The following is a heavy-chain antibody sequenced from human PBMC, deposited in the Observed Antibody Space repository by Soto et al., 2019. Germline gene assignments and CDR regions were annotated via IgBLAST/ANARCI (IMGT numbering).Heavy chain of an antibody. Sequence: QVQLQESGPGLVKPSQTLSLTCTVSGDSISSGNYYWNWIRQHPGKGLEWIGYIHHSGSTSYNPSLRSRLTLSVDTTENHFSLKLRSGTVADTAVYYCARASRRGFGSWGQGTLVSVTS. J-gene: IGHJ4*02. V-gene: IGHV4-31*03. CDR2: IHHSGST. CDR3: ARASRRGFGS. CDR1: GDSISSGNYY. D-gene: IGHD3-16*01.